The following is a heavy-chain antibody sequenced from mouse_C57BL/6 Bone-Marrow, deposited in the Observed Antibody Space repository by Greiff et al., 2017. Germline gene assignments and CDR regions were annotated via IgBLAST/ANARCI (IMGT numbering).Heavy chain of an antibody. Sequence: QVQLQQSGAELVMPGASVKLSCKASGYTFTSYWMHWVKQRPGQGLEWIGEIDPSDSYTNYNQKFTGKSTLTVDKSSSTAYMQLSSLTSEDSAVYYCASLIYYGFDYWGQGTTLTVSS. V-gene: IGHV1-69*01. J-gene: IGHJ2*01. CDR2: IDPSDSYT. CDR3: ASLIYYGFDY. D-gene: IGHD2-1*01. CDR1: GYTFTSYW.